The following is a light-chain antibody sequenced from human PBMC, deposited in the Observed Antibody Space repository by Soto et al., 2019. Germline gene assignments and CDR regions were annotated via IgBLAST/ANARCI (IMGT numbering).Light chain of an antibody. Sequence: EIVFTQSPATLYLSPGERATLSCRASQSVSSNLAWYQQKPGQAPRLLIYGASTRATGIPARFSGSGSGTEFTLTISSLQSEDFAVYYCQQYNNWPRTFGQGTKVDIK. CDR1: QSVSSN. CDR3: QQYNNWPRT. J-gene: IGKJ1*01. V-gene: IGKV3-15*01. CDR2: GAS.